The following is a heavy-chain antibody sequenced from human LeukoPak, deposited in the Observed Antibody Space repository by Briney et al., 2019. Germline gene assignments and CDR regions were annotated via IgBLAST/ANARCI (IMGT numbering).Heavy chain of an antibody. CDR1: GGTFSRYA. V-gene: IGHV1-69*13. CDR3: ARSPSYCSGGSCYSDHFDY. Sequence: GASVKVSCKASGGTFSRYAISWMRQAPGQGLEWMGGIIPIFGTANYAQKFQGRVTIIADESTSTAYMELSSLRSEDTAVYYCARSPSYCSGGSCYSDHFDYWGQGTLVTVSS. CDR2: IIPIFGTA. D-gene: IGHD2-15*01. J-gene: IGHJ4*02.